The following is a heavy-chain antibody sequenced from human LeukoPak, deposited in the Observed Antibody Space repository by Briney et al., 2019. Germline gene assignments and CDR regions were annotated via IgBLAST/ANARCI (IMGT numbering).Heavy chain of an antibody. CDR1: GFTFSSSW. CDR2: ITRDGSSS. Sequence: GGSLRLSCAASGFTFSSSWMHWVRQAPGKGLVWVSRITRDGSSSTYADSVKGRFTASRDNAKNTLYLQMDSLRDDDTAVYYCARDPGYESWSPFWGGMDVWGNGTTVIVSS. CDR3: ARDPGYESWSPFWGGMDV. V-gene: IGHV3-74*01. J-gene: IGHJ6*04. D-gene: IGHD3-16*01.